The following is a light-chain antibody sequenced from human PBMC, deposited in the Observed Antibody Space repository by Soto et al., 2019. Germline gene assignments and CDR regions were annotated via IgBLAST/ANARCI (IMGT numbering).Light chain of an antibody. CDR2: DVS. CDR3: SSYTSSSTLLYV. Sequence: QSVLTQPASVSGSPGQSITISCTGTSSDVGGYNYVSWYQQHRGKAPKLMIYDVSNRPSGVSNRFSGSKSGNTASLTISGLQAEDEADYYCSSYTSSSTLLYVFGTGTKLTVL. V-gene: IGLV2-14*01. CDR1: SSDVGGYNY. J-gene: IGLJ1*01.